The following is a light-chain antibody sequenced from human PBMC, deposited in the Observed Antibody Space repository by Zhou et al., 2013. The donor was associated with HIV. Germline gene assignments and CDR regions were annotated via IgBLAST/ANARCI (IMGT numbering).Light chain of an antibody. V-gene: IGKV2-30*02. CDR1: QSLVHSDGNTY. Sequence: DVVMTQSPLSLPVTLGQPASISCRSSQSLVHSDGNTYLNWFQQRPGQSPRRLIHKVSNRDSGVPDRFSGSGSGTDFTLKISRVEAEDVGTYYCMQGTHWPPYTFGQGTKLEI. CDR3: MQGTHWPPYT. J-gene: IGKJ2*01. CDR2: KVS.